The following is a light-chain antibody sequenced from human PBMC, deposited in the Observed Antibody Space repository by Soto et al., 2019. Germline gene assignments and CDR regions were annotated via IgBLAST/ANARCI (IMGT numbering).Light chain of an antibody. V-gene: IGKV3-15*01. CDR3: QQYSNWPRT. CDR1: QSVSSN. Sequence: EIVMTQSPATLSVSPGERATLSCRASQSVSSNLAWYQQKPGQAPRLLIYGASTRATGIPARVSGSGSGTEFTLTISSLQSEDVAVYYCQQYSNWPRTFGQGTKVEIK. J-gene: IGKJ1*01. CDR2: GAS.